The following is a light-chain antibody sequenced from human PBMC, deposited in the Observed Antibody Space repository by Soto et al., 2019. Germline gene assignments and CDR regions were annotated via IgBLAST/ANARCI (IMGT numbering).Light chain of an antibody. Sequence: EIVLTQSPATLSLSPGERATLSFRASQSVSSYLAWYQQKPCQAPRLLIYDASNRATGIPARFSGSGSGTDFTLTISSLEPEDFAVYYCQQRSNWPTFGQGTRLEIK. CDR2: DAS. V-gene: IGKV3-11*01. CDR3: QQRSNWPT. CDR1: QSVSSY. J-gene: IGKJ5*01.